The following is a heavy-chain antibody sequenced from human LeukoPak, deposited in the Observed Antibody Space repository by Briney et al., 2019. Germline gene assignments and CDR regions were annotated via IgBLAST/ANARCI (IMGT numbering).Heavy chain of an antibody. V-gene: IGHV3-30*18. J-gene: IGHJ4*02. CDR2: ISYDGRNK. CDR1: GFTFDDYG. CDR3: AKDRGYSHGFDY. D-gene: IGHD5-18*01. Sequence: GESLRLSCAASGFTFDDYGMTWVRQAPGKGLEWVAGISYDGRNKEYVDSVKGRFTISRDNSKNTLYLQMNSLRAEDTAVYNCAKDRGYSHGFDYWGQGTLVTVSS.